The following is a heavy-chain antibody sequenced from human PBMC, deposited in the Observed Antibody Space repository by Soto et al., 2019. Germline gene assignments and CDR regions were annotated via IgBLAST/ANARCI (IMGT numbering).Heavy chain of an antibody. CDR1: GGSISSGHYY. V-gene: IGHV4-30-4*01. D-gene: IGHD4-17*01. CDR3: ARALYDYGSAAPKGYFDY. J-gene: IGHJ4*02. CDR2: IYYSGST. Sequence: QVQVQDSGPGLVKPSQALSLTCTVSGGSISSGHYYWSWIRQPPGKGLEWIGYIYYSGSTYYNPSLKSRVTISVDTSKNQFSLKLNSVTAADTAVYYCARALYDYGSAAPKGYFDYWGQATLVTVSS.